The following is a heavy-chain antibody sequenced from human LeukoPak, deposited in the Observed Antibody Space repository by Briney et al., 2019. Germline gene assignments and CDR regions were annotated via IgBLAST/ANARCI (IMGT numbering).Heavy chain of an antibody. CDR1: GGSISTYY. CDR2: IYYSGST. CDR3: ATVSGISSSRSVYY. Sequence: SETQSLTCTVSGGSISTYYWSWIRQPPGKGLEWIGYIYYSGSTNYNPSLKSRVTILVDTSKNQFSLKLTSVTAADTAVYYCATVSGISSSRSVYYWGQGTLVTVSS. V-gene: IGHV4-59*08. J-gene: IGHJ4*02. D-gene: IGHD6-6*01.